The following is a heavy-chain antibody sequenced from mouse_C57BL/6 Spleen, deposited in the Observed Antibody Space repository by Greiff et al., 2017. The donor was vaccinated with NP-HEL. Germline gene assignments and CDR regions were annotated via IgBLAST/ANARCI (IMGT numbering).Heavy chain of an antibody. V-gene: IGHV1-4*01. CDR2: INPSSGYT. D-gene: IGHD1-1*01. CDR1: GYTFTSYT. Sequence: QVQLQQSGAELARPGASVKMSCKASGYTFTSYTMHWVNQRPGQGLEWIGYINPSSGYTKYNQKFKDKATLTADKSSSTAYMQLSSLTSEDSAVYYCARSVYYDGSSYDWYFDVWGTGTTVTVSS. CDR3: ARSVYYDGSSYDWYFDV. J-gene: IGHJ1*03.